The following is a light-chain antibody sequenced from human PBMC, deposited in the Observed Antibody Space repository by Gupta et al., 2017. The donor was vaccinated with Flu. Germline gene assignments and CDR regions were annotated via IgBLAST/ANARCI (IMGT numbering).Light chain of an antibody. CDR3: QQRSNWPLT. CDR2: DAS. Sequence: PDTLSLSPGERATLSCRASQSVTSYLAWYQQKPGQAPRLLIYDASNRATGIPARFSGSGSGTDFTLTISSLESEDFAVYYCQQRSNWPLTFGGGTKVEIK. V-gene: IGKV3-11*01. CDR1: QSVTSY. J-gene: IGKJ4*01.